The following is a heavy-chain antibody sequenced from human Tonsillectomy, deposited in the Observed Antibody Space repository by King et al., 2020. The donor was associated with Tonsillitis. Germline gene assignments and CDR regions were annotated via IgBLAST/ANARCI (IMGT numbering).Heavy chain of an antibody. V-gene: IGHV3-7*03. CDR1: GFTFSNHW. CDR3: VRGTLGRAWVASRFDF. J-gene: IGHJ3*01. CDR2: IKEDGGEK. D-gene: IGHD2-15*01. Sequence: QLVQSGGGLVQPGGSLRLSCAASGFTFSNHWINWVRQAPGEGLQWVANIKEDGGEKYYVDSVRGRFTISRDNAKESVYLQMNSLRAEDTAVYYCVRGTLGRAWVASRFDFWGQGPMVSVSS.